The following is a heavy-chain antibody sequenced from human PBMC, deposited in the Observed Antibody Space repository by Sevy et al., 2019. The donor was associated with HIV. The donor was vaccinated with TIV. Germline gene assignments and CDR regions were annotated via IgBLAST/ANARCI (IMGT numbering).Heavy chain of an antibody. CDR3: ATAPGYYDSAPFDY. CDR2: IKSKIDGETT. V-gene: IGHV3-15*01. J-gene: IGHJ4*02. Sequence: GGSLRLSCAVSGFTFNNAWMNWVRQAPGTGLQWVGLIKSKIDGETTDYAAPVNGRLTISRDDSKNTRYLQMHSLQIEDTALYYCATAPGYYDSAPFDYWGPGTLVTVSS. CDR1: GFTFNNAW. D-gene: IGHD3-22*01.